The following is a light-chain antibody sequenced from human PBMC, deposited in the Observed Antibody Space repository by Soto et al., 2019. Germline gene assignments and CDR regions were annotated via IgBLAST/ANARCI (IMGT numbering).Light chain of an antibody. CDR2: EVS. V-gene: IGLV2-14*01. Sequence: QSALTQPASVSGSPGQSITISCTGTSSDVGSYNYVSWYQQHPGKAPKLMIYEVSNRPSGVSSRFSGSKSGNTASLTISGLQAEDEADYYCQAYDYSLTAFVFGGGTQLTVL. CDR1: SSDVGSYNY. CDR3: QAYDYSLTAFV. J-gene: IGLJ3*02.